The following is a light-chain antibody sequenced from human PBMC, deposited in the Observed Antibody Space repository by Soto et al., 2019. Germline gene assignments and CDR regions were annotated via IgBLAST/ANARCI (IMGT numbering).Light chain of an antibody. J-gene: IGLJ2*01. CDR1: SSDVGGYHY. CDR3: SSYADTNNLV. CDR2: EVS. V-gene: IGLV2-8*01. Sequence: QSALTQPPSASGSPGQSVTIFCTGTSSDVGGYHYVSWYQQHPGKAPKLMIYEVSKRPSGVPDRFSGSKSGNTASLTVSGFQAEDEADYYCSSYADTNNLVFGGGTKLTVL.